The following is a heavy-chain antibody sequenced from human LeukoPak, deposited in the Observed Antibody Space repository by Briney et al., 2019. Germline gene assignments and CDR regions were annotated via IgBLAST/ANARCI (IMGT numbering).Heavy chain of an antibody. CDR2: INHSGST. CDR3: ARRKRAVRYYYYYMDV. J-gene: IGHJ6*03. D-gene: IGHD2-8*01. Sequence: SETLSLTCAVYGGSFSGYYWSWIRQPPGKGLERIGEINHSGSTNYNPSLKSRVTISVDTSKNQFSLKLSSVTAADTAVYYCARRKRAVRYYYYYMDVWGKGTTVTVSS. CDR1: GGSFSGYY. V-gene: IGHV4-34*01.